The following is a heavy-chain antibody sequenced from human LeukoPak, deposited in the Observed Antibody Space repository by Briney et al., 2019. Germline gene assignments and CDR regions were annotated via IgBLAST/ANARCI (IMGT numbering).Heavy chain of an antibody. J-gene: IGHJ5*02. D-gene: IGHD4-11*01. CDR1: GFTFSSYG. Sequence: GGSVRLSCAASGFTFSSYGMHWVRQAPGKGLEWVAVISYDGSNKYYADSVEGPITISRDNSKNTLYLQMNSLRAEDTAVYYCAKKGNTVTTNWFVPGGERPVVSVSS. V-gene: IGHV3-30*18. CDR3: AKKGNTVTTNWFVP. CDR2: ISYDGSNK.